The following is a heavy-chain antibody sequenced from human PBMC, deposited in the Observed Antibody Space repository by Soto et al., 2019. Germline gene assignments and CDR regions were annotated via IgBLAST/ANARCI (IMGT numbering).Heavy chain of an antibody. V-gene: IGHV3-9*01. CDR1: GFTFDDYA. D-gene: IGHD2-2*01. CDR2: ISWNSGSI. J-gene: IGHJ5*02. CDR3: AKDGTNADIVVVPAASDTWFDP. Sequence: GGSLRLSCAASGFTFDDYAMHWVRQAPGKGLEWVSGISWNSGSIGYADSVKGRFTISRDNAKNSLYPQMNSLRAEDTALYYCAKDGTNADIVVVPAASDTWFDPWGQGTLVTVSS.